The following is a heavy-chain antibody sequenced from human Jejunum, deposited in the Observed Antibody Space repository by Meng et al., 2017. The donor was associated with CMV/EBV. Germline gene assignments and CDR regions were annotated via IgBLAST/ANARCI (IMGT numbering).Heavy chain of an antibody. CDR3: ARASGFRGAKFDY. Sequence: QVPLQESGPGLVKPSQTLSLTCTVSGGSISSGGYYWSWIRQHPGKGLEWIGYIHSSGSTYYNPSLRSRLTISVDTSKNQFSLKLSSVTAADTAVYYCARASGFRGAKFDYWGQGLLVTVSS. J-gene: IGHJ4*02. CDR1: GGSISSGGYY. V-gene: IGHV4-31*03. CDR2: IHSSGST. D-gene: IGHD3-10*01.